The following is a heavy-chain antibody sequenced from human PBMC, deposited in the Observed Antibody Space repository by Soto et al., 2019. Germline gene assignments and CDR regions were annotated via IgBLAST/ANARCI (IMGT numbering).Heavy chain of an antibody. CDR1: GFIFSNYA. J-gene: IGHJ4*02. CDR3: VKERSGHSYADS. V-gene: IGHV3-23*01. D-gene: IGHD5-18*01. Sequence: EVQLLESGGGLVQPGGSLRLSCVASGFIFSNYAISWLRQGPGKGLEWVSAISGSGGSTYYADSVKGRFTISRDNSKNTLYLQMNSPRVEDSAVYYCVKERSGHSYADSWGQGTLVTVSS. CDR2: ISGSGGST.